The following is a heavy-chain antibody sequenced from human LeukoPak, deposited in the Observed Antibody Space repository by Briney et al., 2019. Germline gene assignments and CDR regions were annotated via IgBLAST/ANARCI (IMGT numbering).Heavy chain of an antibody. D-gene: IGHD3-10*01. Sequence: GGSLRLSCAASGFTFSSYSMNWVRQAPGKGLEWVSSISSSSSYIYYADSVKGRFTISRDNAKNSLYLQMNSLRAEDTAVYYCARDSLGMYYYGSGALDYWGQGTLVTVSS. CDR3: ARDSLGMYYYGSGALDY. CDR2: ISSSSSYI. J-gene: IGHJ4*02. CDR1: GFTFSSYS. V-gene: IGHV3-21*01.